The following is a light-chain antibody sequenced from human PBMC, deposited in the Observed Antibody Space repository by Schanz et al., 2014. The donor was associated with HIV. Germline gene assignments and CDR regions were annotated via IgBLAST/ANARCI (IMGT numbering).Light chain of an antibody. J-gene: IGKJ4*01. Sequence: EIVLTQSPGTLSLSPGERATLSCRASQSVSITYLAWYQQKPGQAPRLLVYGASSRATGIPDRFSGTGSGTDFTLTISRLEPEDFAVYFCQYFGNSGGTFGGGTKVEIK. CDR2: GAS. V-gene: IGKV3-20*01. CDR1: QSVSITY. CDR3: QYFGNSGGT.